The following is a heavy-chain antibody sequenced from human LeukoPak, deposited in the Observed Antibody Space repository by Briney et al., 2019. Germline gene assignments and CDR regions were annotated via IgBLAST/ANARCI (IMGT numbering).Heavy chain of an antibody. J-gene: IGHJ4*02. V-gene: IGHV3-53*01. CDR1: GFTVSSNY. CDR2: IYSGGST. D-gene: IGHD6-19*01. CDR3: AKGGYSSGWSQYDFDY. Sequence: GGSLRLSCAASGFTVSSNYMSWVRQAPGKGLEWVSVIYSGGSTYYADSVKGRFTISRDNSKNTLYLQMNSLRAEDTAVYYCAKGGYSSGWSQYDFDYWGQGTLVTVSS.